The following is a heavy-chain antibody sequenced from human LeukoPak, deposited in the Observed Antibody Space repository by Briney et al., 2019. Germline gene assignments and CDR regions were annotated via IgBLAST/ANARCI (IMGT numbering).Heavy chain of an antibody. CDR3: AKASGAASSGYYISTAFDY. D-gene: IGHD3-22*01. V-gene: IGHV3-23*01. J-gene: IGHJ4*02. CDR1: GFTFSDYY. CDR2: IMGSGGST. Sequence: PGGSVSLSRGASGFTFSDYYMDWVRHAPGKGREWVSAIMGSGGSTSYADSVKRRFTISRDNSTTTLYLHMNSLTAEDTAVYYCAKASGAASSGYYISTAFDYWGQGTLVTVSS.